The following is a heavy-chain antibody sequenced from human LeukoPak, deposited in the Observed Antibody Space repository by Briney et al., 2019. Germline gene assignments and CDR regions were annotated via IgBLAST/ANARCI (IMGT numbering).Heavy chain of an antibody. CDR1: GFTFSSYA. CDR2: ISGSGGST. Sequence: GGSLRLSCAASGFTFSSYAMSWVRQAPGKGLEWVSAISGSGGSTYYADSVKGRFTISRDNSKNTLYLQMNSLRAEDTAVYYRAKDGEIVVSYYYYGMDVWGQGTTVTVSS. J-gene: IGHJ6*02. V-gene: IGHV3-23*01. CDR3: AKDGEIVVSYYYYGMDV. D-gene: IGHD3-22*01.